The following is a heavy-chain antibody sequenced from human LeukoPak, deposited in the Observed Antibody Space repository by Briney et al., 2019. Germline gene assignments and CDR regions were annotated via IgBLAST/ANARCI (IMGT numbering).Heavy chain of an antibody. CDR3: ARDLRFDP. CDR2: IYYDGSI. V-gene: IGHV4-28*03. Sequence: SETLSLTCAVSGYSIRSSNWWGWIRQPPGKGLEWIGYIYYDGSIYYNPSLKSRVTISVDTSKNQFSLKLSSVTAADTAVYCCARDLRFDPWGQGTLVTVSS. J-gene: IGHJ5*02. CDR1: GYSIRSSNW.